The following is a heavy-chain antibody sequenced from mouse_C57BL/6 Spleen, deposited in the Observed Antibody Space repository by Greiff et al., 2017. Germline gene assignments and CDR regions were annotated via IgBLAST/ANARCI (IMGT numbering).Heavy chain of an antibody. CDR3: ARSTVVATDYFDY. Sequence: QVHVKQPGAELVRPGTSVKLSCKASGYTFTSYWMHWVKQRPGQGLEWIGVIDPSDSYTNYNQKFKGKATLTVDTSSSTAYMQLSSLTSEDSAVYYCARSTVVATDYFDYWGQGTTLTVSS. V-gene: IGHV1-59*01. CDR1: GYTFTSYW. J-gene: IGHJ2*01. CDR2: IDPSDSYT. D-gene: IGHD1-1*01.